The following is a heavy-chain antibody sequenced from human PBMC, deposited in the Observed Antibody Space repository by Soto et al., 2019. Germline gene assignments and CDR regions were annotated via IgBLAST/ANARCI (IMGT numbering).Heavy chain of an antibody. J-gene: IGHJ3*01. CDR2: ISGSGTAT. D-gene: IGHD3-22*01. CDR3: AKTRLYDNNGYHRDGFGV. CDR1: GFPFWTYS. V-gene: IGHV3-23*01. Sequence: GGSLRLSCEASGFPFWTYSMSWVRQAPRKGLEWVSGISGSGTATYYTDSVKGRFTVSRDNSKDTLFLQMNTLRVEHTAVYYCAKTRLYDNNGYHRDGFGVWGPGTAGTVSS.